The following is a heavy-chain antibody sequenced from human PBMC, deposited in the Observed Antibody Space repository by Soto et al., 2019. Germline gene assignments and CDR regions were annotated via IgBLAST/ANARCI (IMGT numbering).Heavy chain of an antibody. CDR2: INHSGST. CDR3: ARRGTATVTTRYYYYYYMDV. CDR1: GGSFSGYY. V-gene: IGHV4-34*01. Sequence: SETLSLTCAVYGGSFSGYYWSWIRQPPGKGLEWIGEINHSGSTNYNPSLKSRVTISVDTSKNQFSLKLSSVTAADTAVYYCARRGTATVTTRYYYYYYMDVWGKGTTVTVSS. D-gene: IGHD4-17*01. J-gene: IGHJ6*03.